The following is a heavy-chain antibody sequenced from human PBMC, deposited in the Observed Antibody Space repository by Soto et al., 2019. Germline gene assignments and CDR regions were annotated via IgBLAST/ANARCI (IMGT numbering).Heavy chain of an antibody. CDR2: IYHSGST. J-gene: IGHJ4*02. CDR1: GGSISSSNW. CDR3: ARIAAAGTSIDY. D-gene: IGHD6-13*01. Sequence: QVQLQESGPGLVKPSGTLSLTCAVSGGSISSSNWWSWVRQPPGKGLEWIGEIYHSGSTNYNPSLKGRVTIAVDKAKNPFSLKLSSVTAADTAVYYCARIAAAGTSIDYWGQGTLVTVSS. V-gene: IGHV4-4*02.